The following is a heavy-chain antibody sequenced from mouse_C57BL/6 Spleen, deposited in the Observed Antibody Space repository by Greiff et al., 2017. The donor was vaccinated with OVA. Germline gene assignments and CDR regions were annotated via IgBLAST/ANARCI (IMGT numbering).Heavy chain of an antibody. CDR1: GFNIKDDY. J-gene: IGHJ3*01. V-gene: IGHV14-4*01. Sequence: VQLQQSGAELVRPGASVKLSCTASGFNIKDDYMHWVKQRPEQGLEWIGWIDPENGDTEYASKFQGKATITADTSSNTAYLQLSSLTSEDTAVYYCTTGGTTVGAPPYWGQGTLVTVSA. CDR2: IDPENGDT. D-gene: IGHD1-1*01. CDR3: TTGGTTVGAPPY.